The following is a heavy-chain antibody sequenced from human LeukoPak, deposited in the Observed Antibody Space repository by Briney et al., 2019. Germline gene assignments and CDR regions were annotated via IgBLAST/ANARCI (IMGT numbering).Heavy chain of an antibody. V-gene: IGHV4-34*01. J-gene: IGHJ4*02. CDR1: GGSFSGYS. D-gene: IGHD5-18*01. Sequence: ASETLSLTCAVYGGSFSGYSWSWIRQPPGKGLEWIGEITHSGSANYNPSLKSRVTMSLDTSKNQFSLNLRSVTAADTAVYYCARDLRGYSPFDYWGRGTLVTVSS. CDR2: ITHSGSA. CDR3: ARDLRGYSPFDY.